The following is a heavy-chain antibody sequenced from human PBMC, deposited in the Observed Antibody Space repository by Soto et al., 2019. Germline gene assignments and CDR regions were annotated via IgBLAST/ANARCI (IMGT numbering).Heavy chain of an antibody. D-gene: IGHD5-12*01. CDR2: IYPGDSET. J-gene: IGHJ4*02. Sequence: LVDSLKISFKGSGYSFTSYWIGWVRQMPGKGLEWMGIIYPGDSETRYSPSFQCQVTISADKCISTAYLQWGSLKASDTAMYYCARRDLDGYNHVGYFDYWGQRTLVTVSS. CDR3: ARRDLDGYNHVGYFDY. CDR1: GYSFTSYW. V-gene: IGHV5-51*01.